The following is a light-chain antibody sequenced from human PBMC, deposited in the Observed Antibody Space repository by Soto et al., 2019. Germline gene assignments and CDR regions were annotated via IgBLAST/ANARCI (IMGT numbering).Light chain of an antibody. CDR2: GAS. CDR3: QQYNTWPPLYT. J-gene: IGKJ2*01. V-gene: IGKV3-15*01. CDR1: QSVSSN. Sequence: EIVMTQSPATLSVSPGERATLSCRASQSVSSNLAWYQQKPGQAPRLLIYGASTRATGIPARFSGSGSGTAFNLTIRSLQSEDFAVYYCQQYNTWPPLYTFGQGTKLEIK.